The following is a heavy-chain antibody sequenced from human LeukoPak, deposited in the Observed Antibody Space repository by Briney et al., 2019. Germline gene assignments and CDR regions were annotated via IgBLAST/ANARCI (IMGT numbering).Heavy chain of an antibody. CDR2: IKQDGSEK. Sequence: GGSLRLSCAASGFTFKNAWMSWVRQAPGKGLEWVANIKQDGSEKYYVDSVRGRFTISRDNSKNTLYLQMNSLRAEDTAVYYCARDSEAPNCSSTSCPIDYWGQGTLVTVSS. J-gene: IGHJ4*02. CDR1: GFTFKNAW. CDR3: ARDSEAPNCSSTSCPIDY. D-gene: IGHD2-2*01. V-gene: IGHV3-7*01.